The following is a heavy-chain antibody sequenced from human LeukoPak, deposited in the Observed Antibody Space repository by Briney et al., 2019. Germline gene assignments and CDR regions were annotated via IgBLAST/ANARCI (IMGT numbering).Heavy chain of an antibody. V-gene: IGHV3-20*04. D-gene: IGHD3-10*01. CDR3: ARGFLADLSMVWVDY. CDR1: GFSFDDYG. J-gene: IGHJ4*02. Sequence: RPGGSLRLSCAASGFSFDDYGMSWVRQAPRQGLDRVSGINWNGGSTGYADSVKGRFTISRDNAKNSLYLQMSSLRAEDTALYYCARGFLADLSMVWVDYWGQGTLVTVSS. CDR2: INWNGGST.